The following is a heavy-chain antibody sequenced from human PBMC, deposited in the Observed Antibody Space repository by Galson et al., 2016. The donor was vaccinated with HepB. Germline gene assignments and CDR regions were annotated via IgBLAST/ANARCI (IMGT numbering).Heavy chain of an antibody. V-gene: IGHV1-69*01. CDR2: IIPLYGTA. Sequence: ISWVRQAPGQGLEWMGGIIPLYGTANSAQKFQGRVTIIADESTSTAYMELSSLRSEDTAMYYCARVRDGYNSYFYYGMDVWGQGTTVTVSS. CDR3: ARVRDGYNSYFYYGMDV. D-gene: IGHD5-24*01. J-gene: IGHJ6*02.